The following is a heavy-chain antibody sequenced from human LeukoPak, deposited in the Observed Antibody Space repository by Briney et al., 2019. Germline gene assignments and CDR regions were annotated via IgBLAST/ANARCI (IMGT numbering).Heavy chain of an antibody. CDR2: IYHSGST. V-gene: IGHV4-34*01. J-gene: IGHJ4*02. D-gene: IGHD3-10*01. CDR3: ATAGYYGSGSYYGFDY. CDR1: GGSFSGYY. Sequence: SETLSLTCAVYGGSFSGYYWSWLRQPPGKGLEWIGEIYHSGSTNYNPSLKSRVTISVDKSKNQFSLKLSSVTAADTAVYYCATAGYYGSGSYYGFDYWGQGTLVTVSS.